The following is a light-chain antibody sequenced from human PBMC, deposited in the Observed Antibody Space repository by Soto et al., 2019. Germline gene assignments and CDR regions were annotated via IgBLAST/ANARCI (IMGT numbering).Light chain of an antibody. V-gene: IGKV3-11*01. J-gene: IGKJ1*01. CDR2: QTS. CDR3: HQRQSWPRT. Sequence: EMVLTQPPGTLSSFPGDRVTLSCRASQYINTRLAWYQHRPGPAPRLHIYQTSIRAAGIPARFSASGSGTDFTLTISDVQPEDFALYYCHQRQSWPRTFGQGTKVDI. CDR1: QYINTR.